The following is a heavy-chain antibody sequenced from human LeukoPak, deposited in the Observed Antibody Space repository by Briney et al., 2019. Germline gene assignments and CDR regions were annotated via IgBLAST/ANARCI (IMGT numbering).Heavy chain of an antibody. V-gene: IGHV3-21*01. J-gene: IGHJ4*02. CDR3: ARGWRNSGSKHDFDY. D-gene: IGHD3-10*01. CDR1: GFTFSSYS. Sequence: PGGSLRLSSAAPGFTFSSYSMYCVRHAPEEGLEWVSPIRSSSSYIYYADSVKGRITISRDNARKSLYLQMNSLRAEDTAVYYCARGWRNSGSKHDFDYWGQGTLVTVSS. CDR2: IRSSSSYI.